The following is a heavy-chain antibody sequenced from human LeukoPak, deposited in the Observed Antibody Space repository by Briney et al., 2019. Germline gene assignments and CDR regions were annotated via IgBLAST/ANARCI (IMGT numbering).Heavy chain of an antibody. CDR2: ISSSSSTI. CDR1: GFTLSSYS. V-gene: IGHV3-48*01. Sequence: GGSLRLSCAASGFTLSSYSMNRVRQAPGKGLEWVSYISSSSSTIYYADSVKGRFTISRDNAKNSLYLQMNSLRAEDTAVYYCARGCIAAAGRLLDYWGQGTLVTVSS. CDR3: ARGCIAAAGRLLDY. D-gene: IGHD6-13*01. J-gene: IGHJ4*02.